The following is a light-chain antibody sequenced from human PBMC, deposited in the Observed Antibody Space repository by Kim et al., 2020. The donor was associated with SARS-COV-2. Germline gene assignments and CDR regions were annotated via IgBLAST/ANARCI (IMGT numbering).Light chain of an antibody. V-gene: IGLV1-40*01. J-gene: IGLJ2*01. Sequence: GQRVTLSCTGSRSNIGAGYDVHWYQHLPGTAPRLLIYGNNNRPSGVPDRFSGSKSGTSASLAITGLQPEDEADYYCQSFDTSLSGVLGGGTQLTVL. CDR3: QSFDTSLSGV. CDR1: RSNIGAGYD. CDR2: GNN.